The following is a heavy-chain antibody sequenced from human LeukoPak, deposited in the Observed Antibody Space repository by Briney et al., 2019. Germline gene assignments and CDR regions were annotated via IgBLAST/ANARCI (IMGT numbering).Heavy chain of an antibody. CDR2: ISANGGST. CDR1: GFIISDYA. CDR3: VKDLYKGDSASWYFFHY. D-gene: IGHD6-13*01. Sequence: GGSLRLSCSASGFIISDYAMDWVRQAPGKGLEYVSGISANGGSTYYADSVKGRFTISRDTSKNTLYLQMSSLRAEDTAIYYCVKDLYKGDSASWYFFHYWGQGTLITVSS. J-gene: IGHJ4*02. V-gene: IGHV3-64D*06.